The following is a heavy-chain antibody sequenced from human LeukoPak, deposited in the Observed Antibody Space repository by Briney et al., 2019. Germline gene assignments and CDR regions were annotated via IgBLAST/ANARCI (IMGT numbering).Heavy chain of an antibody. Sequence: PGGSLRLFCAASGFTVSSNYMSWVRQAPGKGLEWVSLIYSGGSTYYADSVKGRFTISRDNSKNTLYLQMNSLRAEDTAVYYCARAPDTAMAPYYYYYGMDVWGQGTTVTVSS. V-gene: IGHV3-53*01. CDR3: ARAPDTAMAPYYYYYGMDV. D-gene: IGHD5-18*01. CDR1: GFTVSSNY. J-gene: IGHJ6*02. CDR2: IYSGGST.